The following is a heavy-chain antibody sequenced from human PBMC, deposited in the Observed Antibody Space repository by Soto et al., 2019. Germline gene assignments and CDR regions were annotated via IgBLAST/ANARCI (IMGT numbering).Heavy chain of an antibody. CDR1: GFRFSTYT. CDR2: ISGTGGSI. D-gene: IGHD1-1*01. CDR3: ARDLETTAAVFDF. J-gene: IGHJ4*02. Sequence: GGSLRLSCAASGFRFSTYTMNWVRQAPGKRLEWVSSISGTGGSINYADSVKGRFTISRDNANSSLYLQMNSLRVEDTAVYYCARDLETTAAVFDFWGLGTRVTVS. V-gene: IGHV3-21*01.